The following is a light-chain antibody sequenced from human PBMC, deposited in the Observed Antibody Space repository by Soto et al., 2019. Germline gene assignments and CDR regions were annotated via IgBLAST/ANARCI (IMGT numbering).Light chain of an antibody. CDR3: SSYAASNNFYFV. J-gene: IGLJ3*02. CDR2: EVS. Sequence: QSALTQPPSASGSPGQSVTISCTGTSSDVGGYNYVSWYQQHPGKAPKLMIYEVSKRPSGVPDRFSGSRSGNTASLTVSGLQVEDEADYYCSSYAASNNFYFVFGGGTQLTVL. CDR1: SSDVGGYNY. V-gene: IGLV2-8*01.